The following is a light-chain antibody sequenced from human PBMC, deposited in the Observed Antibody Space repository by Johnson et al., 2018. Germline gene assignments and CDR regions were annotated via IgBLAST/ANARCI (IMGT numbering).Light chain of an antibody. Sequence: QSVLTQPPSVSAAPGQKVTISCSGSSSNIGNNYVSWYQQLPGTAPKLLIYENNKRPSGIPDRFSGSKSGTSATPGLTGLQPGDEADYYCGTWDSSLSAGNVFGTGTKVTVL. J-gene: IGLJ1*01. CDR1: SSNIGNNY. V-gene: IGLV1-51*02. CDR2: ENN. CDR3: GTWDSSLSAGNV.